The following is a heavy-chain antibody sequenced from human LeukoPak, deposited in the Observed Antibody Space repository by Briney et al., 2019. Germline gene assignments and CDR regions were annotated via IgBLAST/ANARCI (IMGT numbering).Heavy chain of an antibody. D-gene: IGHD3-22*01. Sequence: GGSLRLSCAASGFTFDDYGMSWVRQAPGKGLEWVSGINWNGGSTGYADSVKGRFTISRDNAKNSLYLQMNSLRDEDTAVYYCARGSSGYYSLDYWGQGTLVTVSS. V-gene: IGHV3-20*04. CDR3: ARGSSGYYSLDY. CDR2: INWNGGST. J-gene: IGHJ4*02. CDR1: GFTFDDYG.